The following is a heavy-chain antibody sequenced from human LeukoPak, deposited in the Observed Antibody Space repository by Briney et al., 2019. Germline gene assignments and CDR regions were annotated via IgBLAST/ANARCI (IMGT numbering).Heavy chain of an antibody. D-gene: IGHD5-12*01. CDR1: GFTFSSYW. V-gene: IGHV3-7*01. CDR3: ARVDDSYSGYDCVYYYYYMDV. J-gene: IGHJ6*03. CDR2: IKQDGSEK. Sequence: GGSLRLSCAASGFTFSSYWMSWVRQAPGKGLEWVANIKQDGSEKYYVDSVKGRFTISRDNAKNSLYLQMNSLRAEDTAVYYCARVDDSYSGYDCVYYYYYMDVWGKGTTVTVSS.